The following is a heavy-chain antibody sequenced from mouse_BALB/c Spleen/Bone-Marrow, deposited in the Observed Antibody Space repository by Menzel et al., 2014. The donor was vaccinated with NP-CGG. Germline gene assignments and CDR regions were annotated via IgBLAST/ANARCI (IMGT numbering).Heavy chain of an antibody. D-gene: IGHD2-4*01. Sequence: QVQLQQSGAELVRPGASVELSCTASGYKFTSYWMNWVKQRPEQGLEWIGRIDPYDSETNYNQKFKDKAILTVDKSSSTACMQLISFASEDAAVYDCARGSDYDVFSYWGQGTLVTVSA. J-gene: IGHJ3*01. CDR3: ARGSDYDVFSY. CDR2: IDPYDSET. V-gene: IGHV1-74*01. CDR1: GYKFTSYW.